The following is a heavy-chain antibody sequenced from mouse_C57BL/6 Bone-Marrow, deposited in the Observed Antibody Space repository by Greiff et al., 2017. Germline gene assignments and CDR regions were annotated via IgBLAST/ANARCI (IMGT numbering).Heavy chain of an antibody. Sequence: QVQLQQSGPELVKPGATVKLSCKASGYTFTEYTIHWVKQRSGPGLEWIGWFYPGSGSIKYNEKFKDKATLTADKSSSTVSMELRRLTSEDSAVYFCERHEDRGTTVVGHFDYGGQGTTPTVSS. CDR3: ERHEDRGTTVVGHFDY. D-gene: IGHD1-1*01. V-gene: IGHV1-62-2*01. J-gene: IGHJ2*01. CDR2: FYPGSGSI. CDR1: GYTFTEYT.